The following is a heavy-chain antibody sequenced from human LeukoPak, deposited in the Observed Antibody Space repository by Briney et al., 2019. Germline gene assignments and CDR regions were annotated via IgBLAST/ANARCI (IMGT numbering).Heavy chain of an antibody. CDR3: ARDPLIAVAGTMNYYGMDV. D-gene: IGHD6-19*01. CDR2: INHSGST. J-gene: IGHJ6*04. CDR1: GGSFSGYY. Sequence: SETLSLTCAVYGGSFSGYYWNWIRQPPGKELEWIGEINHSGSTNYNPSLKSRVTISVDTSKNQFSLKLSSVTAADTAVYYCARDPLIAVAGTMNYYGMDVWGKGTTVTVSS. V-gene: IGHV4-34*01.